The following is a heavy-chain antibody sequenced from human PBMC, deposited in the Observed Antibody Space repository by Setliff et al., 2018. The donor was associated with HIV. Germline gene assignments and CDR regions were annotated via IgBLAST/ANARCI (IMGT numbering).Heavy chain of an antibody. CDR3: AIDGAGGWLRPMPDY. Sequence: ASVKVSCKVFGFTLSEVSIHWVRQAPGKGLEWMGYFDPQDGETVYAQKFQGRVTMTEDTSIDTAYMELTRLRSEDTAVYYCAIDGAGGWLRPMPDYWGQGTPVTVSS. CDR2: FDPQDGET. D-gene: IGHD5-12*01. J-gene: IGHJ4*02. CDR1: GFTLSEVS. V-gene: IGHV1-24*01.